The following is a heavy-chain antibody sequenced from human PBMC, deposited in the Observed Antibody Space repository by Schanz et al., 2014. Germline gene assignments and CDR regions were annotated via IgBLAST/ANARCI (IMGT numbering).Heavy chain of an antibody. V-gene: IGHV3-48*01. CDR3: AKAAEWPVTRFDP. Sequence: EVQLVASGGGLVQPGGSLRLSCAASGFAVDNYYMSCVRQAPGRGLEWVSYVSRSTPDIYYADSVKGRFTMSRDNAKNSVFLQMNSLRAEDTAVYYCAKAAEWPVTRFDPWGQGTLVTVSS. D-gene: IGHD4-4*01. J-gene: IGHJ5*02. CDR1: GFAVDNYY. CDR2: VSRSTPDI.